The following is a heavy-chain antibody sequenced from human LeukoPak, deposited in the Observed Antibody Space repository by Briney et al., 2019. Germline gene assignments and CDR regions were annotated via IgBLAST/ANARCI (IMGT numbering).Heavy chain of an antibody. J-gene: IGHJ3*02. D-gene: IGHD2-2*01. CDR1: GFTFSSYS. CDR3: ARESQGYCSSTSCYALGAFDI. Sequence: PGGSLRLSCAASGFTFSSYSMNWVRQDPGKGLEWVSSISSSSSYIYYADSVKGRFTISRDNAKNSLYLQMNSLRAEDTAVYYCARESQGYCSSTSCYALGAFDIWGQGTMVTVSS. V-gene: IGHV3-21*01. CDR2: ISSSSSYI.